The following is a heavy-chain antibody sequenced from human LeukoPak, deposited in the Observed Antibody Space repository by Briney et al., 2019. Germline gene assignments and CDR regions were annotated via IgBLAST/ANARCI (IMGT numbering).Heavy chain of an antibody. V-gene: IGHV4-39*07. D-gene: IGHD1-26*01. CDR1: GGSISGSSYY. CDR3: ASSGSHSPFDY. Sequence: SETLSLTCTVSGGSISGSSYYWGWIRQPPGKGLEWIGSIYYSGSTYYNPSLKSRVTISVDTSKNQFSLKLSSVTAADTAVYYCASSGSHSPFDYWAREPWSPSPQ. CDR2: IYYSGST. J-gene: IGHJ4*02.